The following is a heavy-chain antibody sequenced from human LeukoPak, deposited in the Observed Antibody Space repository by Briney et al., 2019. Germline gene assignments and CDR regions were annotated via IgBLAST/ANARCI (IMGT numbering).Heavy chain of an antibody. CDR1: GFTFSSYA. Sequence: GGSLRLSCAASGFTFSSYAMSWVRQAPGKGLEWVANIKKDGSEKYYVDSVKGRFPISRDNAKNSLYLQMDSLRAEDTAVYYCVRISTTVAGADYWGQGTLVTVSS. D-gene: IGHD1-1*01. CDR3: VRISTTVAGADY. J-gene: IGHJ4*02. CDR2: IKKDGSEK. V-gene: IGHV3-7*01.